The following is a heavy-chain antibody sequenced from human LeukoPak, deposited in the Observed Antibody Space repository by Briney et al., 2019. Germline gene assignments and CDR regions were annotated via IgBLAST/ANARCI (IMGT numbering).Heavy chain of an antibody. Sequence: SETLSLTCTVSGGSISSSSYYWGWIRQPPGKGLEWIGSIYYSGSTYYNPSLKSRVTISVDTSKNQFSLKLSSVTAADTAVYYCAKDRDDSSGYQGHPFDIWGQGTMVTVSS. V-gene: IGHV4-39*02. D-gene: IGHD3-22*01. CDR2: IYYSGST. CDR1: GGSISSSSYY. J-gene: IGHJ3*02. CDR3: AKDRDDSSGYQGHPFDI.